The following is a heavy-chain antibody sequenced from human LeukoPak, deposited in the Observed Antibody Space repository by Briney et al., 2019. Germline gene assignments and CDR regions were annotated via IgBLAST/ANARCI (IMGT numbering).Heavy chain of an antibody. CDR1: GGTFSSYA. J-gene: IGHJ4*02. Sequence: SVKVSCKASGGTFSSYAISWVRQAPGQGREWMGGILPIFGTTNYAQKFQGRVTMTTDTSTSTAYMELRSLRSDDTAVYYCARAGIVGATPFDYWGQGTLVTVSS. V-gene: IGHV1-69*05. D-gene: IGHD1-26*01. CDR3: ARAGIVGATPFDY. CDR2: ILPIFGTT.